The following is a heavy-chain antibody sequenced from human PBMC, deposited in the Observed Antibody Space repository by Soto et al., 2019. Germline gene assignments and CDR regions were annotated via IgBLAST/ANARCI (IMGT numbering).Heavy chain of an antibody. Sequence: ASETLSLTCTVSGGSISSGDYYWRWIRQPPGKGLEWIGYIYYSGSTYYNPPLKSRVTISVDTSKNQFSLKLSSVTAADTAVYYCARANYYDSSGPDYWGQGTLVTVSS. CDR1: GGSISSGDYY. D-gene: IGHD3-22*01. J-gene: IGHJ4*02. CDR2: IYYSGST. V-gene: IGHV4-30-4*01. CDR3: ARANYYDSSGPDY.